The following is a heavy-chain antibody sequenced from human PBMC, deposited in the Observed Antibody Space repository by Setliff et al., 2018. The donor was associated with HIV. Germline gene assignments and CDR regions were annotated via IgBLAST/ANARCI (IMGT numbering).Heavy chain of an antibody. CDR3: ARLSPYGDYLLFQY. Sequence: ASVKVSCKASGYTFTNYAMNWLRQAPGQGLEWMGWIDTNTGNPTYAQGFTGRFVFSLDTSVSTAFLQISTLKAEDTAVYYCARLSPYGDYLLFQYWGQGTQVTGS. CDR2: IDTNTGNP. J-gene: IGHJ4*02. D-gene: IGHD4-17*01. CDR1: GYTFTNYA. V-gene: IGHV7-4-1*02.